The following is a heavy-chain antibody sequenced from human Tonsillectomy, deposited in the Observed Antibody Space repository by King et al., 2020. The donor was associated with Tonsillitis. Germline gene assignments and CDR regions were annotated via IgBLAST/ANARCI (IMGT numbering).Heavy chain of an antibody. CDR2: IKQDGSQR. V-gene: IGHV3-7*01. CDR1: GFTFSSYW. J-gene: IGHJ4*02. Sequence: EVQLVESGGDLVQPGGSLRLSCAASGFTFSSYWMSWVRQAPGKGLEWVANIKQDGSQRSYVDSVKGRFTISRDNAKNSLYLQMSSLRAEDTSVYYCARLGDDYGDYWDYWGQGTLVTVSS. CDR3: ARLGDDYGDYWDY. D-gene: IGHD4-17*01.